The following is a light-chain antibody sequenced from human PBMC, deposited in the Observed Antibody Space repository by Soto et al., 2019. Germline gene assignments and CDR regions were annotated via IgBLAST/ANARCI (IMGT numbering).Light chain of an antibody. CDR1: QTVNNN. V-gene: IGKV3D-15*01. J-gene: IGKJ4*01. CDR3: QQHNNWPLT. Sequence: EIVMTQSPATLSVSPGERATLSCRASQTVNNNLAWYQQKPGQAPRLLIYGASARATGIPARFSGSGSGTEFTLTISSLQSADFAVYYCQQHNNWPLTLGGGTKVE. CDR2: GAS.